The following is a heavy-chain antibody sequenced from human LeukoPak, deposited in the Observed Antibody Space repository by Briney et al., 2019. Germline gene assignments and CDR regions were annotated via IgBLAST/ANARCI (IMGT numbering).Heavy chain of an antibody. D-gene: IGHD6-13*01. J-gene: IGHJ4*02. V-gene: IGHV3-21*06. CDR1: GFTFSSYS. CDR2: ISRNSRYI. Sequence: PGGSLRLSCAASGFTFSSYSMNWVRQPPGKGLEWVSSISRNSRYIYYADSMRGRFTISRDNAKNSLYLQMNSLKPEDTAVYYCARVAEAAAFDSWGQGTLVTVSS. CDR3: ARVAEAAAFDS.